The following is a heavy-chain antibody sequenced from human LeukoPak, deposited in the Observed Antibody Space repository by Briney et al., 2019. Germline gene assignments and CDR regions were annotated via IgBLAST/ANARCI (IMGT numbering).Heavy chain of an antibody. CDR1: GYTFTGYY. Sequence: ASVKVSCKASGYTFTGYYMHWVRQAPGQGLEWMGLINPNSGGTNYAQKFQGRVTMTRDMSISTAYMELSRLRSDDTAVYYCARDDYILTGYYNVWFYWGQGTLVTVSS. J-gene: IGHJ4*02. V-gene: IGHV1-2*02. D-gene: IGHD3-9*01. CDR2: INPNSGGT. CDR3: ARDDYILTGYYNVWFY.